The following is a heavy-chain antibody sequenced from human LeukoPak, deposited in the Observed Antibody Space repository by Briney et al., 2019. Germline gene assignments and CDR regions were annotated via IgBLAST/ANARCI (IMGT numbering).Heavy chain of an antibody. CDR2: ISYDGSNK. CDR3: ARPLIAAAGTLTYGMDV. Sequence: GGSLRLSCAASGFTFSSYAMHWVRQAPGKGLEWVAVISYDGSNKYYADSVKGRFTISRDNSKNTLYLQMNSLRAEDTAVYYCARPLIAAAGTLTYGMDVWGQGTTVTVSS. V-gene: IGHV3-30-3*01. J-gene: IGHJ6*02. D-gene: IGHD6-25*01. CDR1: GFTFSSYA.